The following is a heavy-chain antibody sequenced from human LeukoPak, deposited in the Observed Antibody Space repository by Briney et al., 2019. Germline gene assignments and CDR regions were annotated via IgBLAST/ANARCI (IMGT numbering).Heavy chain of an antibody. CDR3: AKESLRYDYVWGSYRSHFDY. V-gene: IGHV3-30*02. CDR2: IRYDGSNK. CDR1: GFTFSSYG. J-gene: IGHJ4*02. Sequence: GGSLRLSCAASGFTFSSYGMHWVRQAPGKGLEWVAFIRYDGSNKYYADSVKGRFTISRDNSKNTLYLQMNSLRAEDTAVYYCAKESLRYDYVWGSYRSHFDYWGQGTLVTVSS. D-gene: IGHD3-16*02.